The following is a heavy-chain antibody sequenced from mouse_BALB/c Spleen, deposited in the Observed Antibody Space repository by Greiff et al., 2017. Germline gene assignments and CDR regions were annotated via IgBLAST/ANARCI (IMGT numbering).Heavy chain of an antibody. Sequence: EVHLVESGGGLVQPGGSRKLSCAASGFTFSSFGMHWVRQAPEKGLEWVAYISSGSSTIYYADTVKGRFTISRDNPKNTLFLQMTSLRSEDTAMYYCARSGWGAMDYWGQGTSVTVSS. CDR2: ISSGSSTI. V-gene: IGHV5-17*02. CDR3: ARSGWGAMDY. J-gene: IGHJ4*01. D-gene: IGHD3-1*01. CDR1: GFTFSSFG.